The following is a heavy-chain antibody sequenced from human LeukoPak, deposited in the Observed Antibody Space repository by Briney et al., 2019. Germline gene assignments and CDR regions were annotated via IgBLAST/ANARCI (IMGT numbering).Heavy chain of an antibody. D-gene: IGHD3-22*01. V-gene: IGHV3-74*01. CDR1: GFTFSSYW. CDR2: INSDGSST. Sequence: GGSLRLSCAASGFTFSSYWMHWVRQAPGKGLVWVSRINSDGSSTSYADSVKGRFTISRDNSKNTLYLQMNSLRAEDTAVYYCAKDMGSGYRYFDYWGQGTLVTVSS. CDR3: AKDMGSGYRYFDY. J-gene: IGHJ4*02.